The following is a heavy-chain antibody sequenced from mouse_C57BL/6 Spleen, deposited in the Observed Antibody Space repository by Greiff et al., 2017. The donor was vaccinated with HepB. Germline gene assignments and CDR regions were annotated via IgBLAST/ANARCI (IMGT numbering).Heavy chain of an antibody. V-gene: IGHV1-18*01. CDR3: AREDGNYPFAY. CDR2: INPNNGGT. CDR1: GYTFTDYN. D-gene: IGHD2-1*01. J-gene: IGHJ3*01. Sequence: EVQLVESGPELVKPGASVQIPCKASGYTFTDYNMDWVKQSHGKSLEWIGDINPNNGGTIYNQKFKGKATLTVDKSSSTAYMELRSLTSEDTAVYYCAREDGNYPFAYWGQGTLVTVSA.